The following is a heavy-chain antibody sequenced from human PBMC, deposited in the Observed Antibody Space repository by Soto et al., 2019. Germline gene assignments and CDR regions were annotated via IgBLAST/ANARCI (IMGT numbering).Heavy chain of an antibody. D-gene: IGHD1-26*01. J-gene: IGHJ4*02. CDR2: ISAYNGNT. V-gene: IGHV1-18*01. CDR3: ARDRGSYALDY. CDR1: GYTFTNYG. Sequence: QVQLVQSGAEVKKPGASVKVSCKASGYTFTNYGIIWVRQAPGQGVEWMGWISAYNGNTNYPQKLQGRVTMTTDTSTSTAYTERRSLRSDDTAVYYCARDRGSYALDYWGQGTLVTFSS.